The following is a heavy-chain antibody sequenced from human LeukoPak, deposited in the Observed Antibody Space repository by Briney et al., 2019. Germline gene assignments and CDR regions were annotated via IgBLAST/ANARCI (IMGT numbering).Heavy chain of an antibody. D-gene: IGHD1-1*01. J-gene: IGHJ5*02. CDR3: ARERIGSSGYFDP. CDR2: TYYRSRWYN. CDR1: GESFSSNSAA. V-gene: IGHV6-1*01. Sequence: SQTLSLTCAISGESFSSNSAAWNWIRQSPSRGLEWLGRTYYRSRWYNGYDVSVKSRITINADTSKNQFSLQLYSVTPEDTAVYYCARERIGSSGYFDPWGQGTLVTVSS.